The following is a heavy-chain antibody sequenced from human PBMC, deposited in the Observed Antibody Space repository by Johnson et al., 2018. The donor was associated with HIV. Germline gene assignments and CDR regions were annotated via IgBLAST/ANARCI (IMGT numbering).Heavy chain of an antibody. V-gene: IGHV3-7*02. CDR1: GFTFSSYW. D-gene: IGHD2-15*01. Sequence: VQLVESGGGLVQTGGSLRLSCAASGFTFSSYWMSWVRQSPGKGLEWVANIKQDGSEKYYAVSLKGRFTISRYNSKNTLFVQMNSLRGDDTAVYYCAKVGLGHRKGFDNWGQGTMVTVYS. J-gene: IGHJ3*02. CDR2: IKQDGSEK. CDR3: AKVGLGHRKGFDN.